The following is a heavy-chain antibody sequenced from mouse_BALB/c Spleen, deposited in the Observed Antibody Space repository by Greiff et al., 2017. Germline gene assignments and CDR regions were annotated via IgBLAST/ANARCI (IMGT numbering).Heavy chain of an antibody. Sequence: EVKLVESGGDLVKPGGSLKLSCAASGFTFSSYGMSWVRQTPDKRLEWVATISSGGSYTYYPDSVKGRFTISRDNAKNTLYLQMSSLKSEDTAMYYCARGDYYGSSADYWGQGTTLTVSS. CDR3: ARGDYYGSSADY. D-gene: IGHD1-1*01. J-gene: IGHJ2*01. V-gene: IGHV5-6*02. CDR2: ISSGGSYT. CDR1: GFTFSSYG.